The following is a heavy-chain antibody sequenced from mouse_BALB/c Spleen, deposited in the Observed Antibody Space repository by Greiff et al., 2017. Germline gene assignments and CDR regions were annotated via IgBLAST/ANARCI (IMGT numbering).Heavy chain of an antibody. V-gene: IGHV1-7*01. CDR1: GYTFTSYW. CDR2: INPSTGYT. D-gene: IGHD2-4*01. CDR3: ARDDYARAMDY. J-gene: IGHJ4*01. Sequence: VQVVESGADLAKPGASVKMSCKASGYTFTSYWMHWVKQRPGQGLEWIGYINPSTGYTEYNQKFKDKATLTADKSSSTAYMQLSSLTSEDSAVYYCARDDYARAMDYWGQGTSVTVSS.